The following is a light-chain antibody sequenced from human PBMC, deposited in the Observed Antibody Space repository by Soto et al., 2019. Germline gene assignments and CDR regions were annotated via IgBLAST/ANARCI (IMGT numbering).Light chain of an antibody. J-gene: IGKJ4*01. CDR1: QTISSD. Sequence: EILMKQSPATLSVSPGERATLSCRASQTISSDLAWYQHKPGQAPRLLFYGASNRATGIPARFTGSGSGTEFTLTISSLQSEDFAVYSCQQYDNWPPTFGGGTKVDIK. V-gene: IGKV3-15*01. CDR2: GAS. CDR3: QQYDNWPPT.